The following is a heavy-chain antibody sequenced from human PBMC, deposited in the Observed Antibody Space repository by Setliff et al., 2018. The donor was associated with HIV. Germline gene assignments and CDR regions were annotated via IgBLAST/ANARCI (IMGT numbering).Heavy chain of an antibody. CDR2: IYHSGST. Sequence: KPSETLSLTCAVSGGSISSRNWWSWVRQPPGKGLEWIGEIYHSGSTNYNPSLKSRVTISRDTSKTQFSLKLSSVTAADTAVYYCARSPLYSGYERYYFDYWGQGALVTV. CDR3: ARSPLYSGYERYYFDY. D-gene: IGHD5-12*01. J-gene: IGHJ4*02. CDR1: GGSISSRNW. V-gene: IGHV4-4*02.